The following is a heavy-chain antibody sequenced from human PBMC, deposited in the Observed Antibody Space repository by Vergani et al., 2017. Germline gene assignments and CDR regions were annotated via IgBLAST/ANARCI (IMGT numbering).Heavy chain of an antibody. D-gene: IGHD1-1*01. Sequence: QVQLVQSGAEVKKPGASVKVSCKASGYTFTNYGISWVRQAPGQGLEWMAWIRPYTGHTIYAQKFQDRVTMTADTSTNTAYMELRSLRSDDTAVYFCARVAPSNSEVTPTAFDVWGQGTMVTVSS. CDR2: IRPYTGHT. CDR1: GYTFTNYG. V-gene: IGHV1-18*01. CDR3: ARVAPSNSEVTPTAFDV. J-gene: IGHJ3*01.